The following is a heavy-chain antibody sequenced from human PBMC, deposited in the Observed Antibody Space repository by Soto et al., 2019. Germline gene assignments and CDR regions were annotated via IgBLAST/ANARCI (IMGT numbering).Heavy chain of an antibody. CDR3: ARRARPDFDYMDV. CDR1: GFTLSGYA. D-gene: IGHD6-6*01. Sequence: EVQLAESGGGLAQPGGSLRLSCAASGFTLSGYAMDWVRQAPGKGLEYVSGISSNGVGTYYANSVQGRFTISRDNSKNTVYLQMGGLRPEDMAVYYCARRARPDFDYMDVWGKGTTVTVSS. V-gene: IGHV3-64*01. J-gene: IGHJ6*03. CDR2: ISSNGVGT.